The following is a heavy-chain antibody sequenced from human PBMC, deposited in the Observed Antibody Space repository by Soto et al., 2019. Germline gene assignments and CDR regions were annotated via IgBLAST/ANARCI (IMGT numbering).Heavy chain of an antibody. CDR2: INSDGSST. CDR3: ARGGYCTNGVCYTSYYGLDV. CDR1: GFTFSSYW. J-gene: IGHJ6*02. V-gene: IGHV3-74*01. D-gene: IGHD2-8*01. Sequence: GGSLRLSCAASGFTFSSYWMHWVRQAPGKGLVWVSHINSDGSSTNYADSVKGRFTISRDNAKNTLYLQMNSLRAEDTAVYYCARGGYCTNGVCYTSYYGLDVWGQGTTVNVSS.